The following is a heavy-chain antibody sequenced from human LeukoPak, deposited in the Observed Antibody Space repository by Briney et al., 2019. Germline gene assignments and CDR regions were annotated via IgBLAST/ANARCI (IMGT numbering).Heavy chain of an antibody. Sequence: PSDTLSLICTVSGGFISDYYWNWLRQAPGKGLEWIVKTHDRGLTNHNPSLQSRVTVSLDKSKNQVSLTLSSVTAADTAVYYCATTLPGRVTPRYWYFDLWGRGTPVTVSS. CDR1: GGFISDYY. CDR2: THDRGLT. J-gene: IGHJ2*01. D-gene: IGHD1-26*01. CDR3: ATTLPGRVTPRYWYFDL. V-gene: IGHV4-4*08.